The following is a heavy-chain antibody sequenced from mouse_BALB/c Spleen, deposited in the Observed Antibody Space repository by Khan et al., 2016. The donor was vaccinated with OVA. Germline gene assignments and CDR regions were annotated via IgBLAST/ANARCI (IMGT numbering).Heavy chain of an antibody. CDR3: ATLYGNTFAF. V-gene: IGHV14-3*02. CDR2: IDPPNDDS. Sequence: VQLQQSGAELVKPGASVKLSCSASGFNIKDTYIHWMKQRPEQGLEWIGRIDPPNDDSKYGPKFQAKATLTAHTSSNTAYLQLSSLTSEDTAVYYCATLYGNTFAFWGQGTLVSVSA. CDR1: GFNIKDTY. D-gene: IGHD2-1*01. J-gene: IGHJ3*01.